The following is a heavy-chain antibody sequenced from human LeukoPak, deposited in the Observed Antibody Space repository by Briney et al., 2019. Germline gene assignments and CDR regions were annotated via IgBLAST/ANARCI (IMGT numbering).Heavy chain of an antibody. D-gene: IGHD2-2*01. CDR1: GGSISGYY. J-gene: IGHJ5*02. V-gene: IGHV4-59*05. Sequence: SETLSLTCTVSGGSISGYYWSWIRQPPGKRLEWIGSIYYSGSTYYNPSLKSRVTISVDTSKNQFSLKLSSVTAADTAVYYCARLPAAMPRRDNWFDPWGQGTLVTVSS. CDR3: ARLPAAMPRRDNWFDP. CDR2: IYYSGST.